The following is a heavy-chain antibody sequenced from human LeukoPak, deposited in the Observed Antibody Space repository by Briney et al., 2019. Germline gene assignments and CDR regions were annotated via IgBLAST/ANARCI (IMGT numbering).Heavy chain of an antibody. CDR1: GFAFDDFV. Sequence: GGSLRLSCTTSGFAFDDFVMSWVRQPAGKGLEGVGFIRRRAYGGAAEYAASVKGRFIISRDDSKGIAYLQMNSLKTEDTAVYYCSRNGLVDFDYWGQGSRVIVSP. J-gene: IGHJ4*02. CDR2: IRRRAYGGAA. CDR3: SRNGLVDFDY. V-gene: IGHV3-49*04.